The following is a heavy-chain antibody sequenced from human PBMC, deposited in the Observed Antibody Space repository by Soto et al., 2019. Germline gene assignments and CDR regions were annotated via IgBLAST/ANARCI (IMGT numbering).Heavy chain of an antibody. CDR2: ISSSSSYI. J-gene: IGHJ6*02. CDR1: GFTFSSYS. V-gene: IGHV3-21*01. D-gene: IGHD5-12*01. Sequence: EVQLVESGGGLVKPGGSLRLSCAASGFTFSSYSMNWVRQAPGKGLEWVSSISSSSSYIYYADSVKGRFTISRDNAKNSLYLQMNSLRDEDTAVYYCARDYIVATIHYYYYGMDVWGQGTTVTVSS. CDR3: ARDYIVATIHYYYYGMDV.